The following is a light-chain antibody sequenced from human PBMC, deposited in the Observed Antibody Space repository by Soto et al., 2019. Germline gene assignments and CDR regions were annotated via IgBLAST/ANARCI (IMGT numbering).Light chain of an antibody. CDR3: QQRYNWPPLT. V-gene: IGKV3-11*01. CDR1: QSVSTY. Sequence: EIVLTQSPATLSLSPGERATLSCRASQSVSTYLGWYQQRPGQAPRLLIYDASNRAPGIPASFSGSGSGTDFTLTISSLEPEDFAVYYCQQRYNWPPLTFGGGTKVEIK. J-gene: IGKJ4*01. CDR2: DAS.